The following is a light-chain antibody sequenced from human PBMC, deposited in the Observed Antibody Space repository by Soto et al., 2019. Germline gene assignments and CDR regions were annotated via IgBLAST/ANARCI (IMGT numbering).Light chain of an antibody. CDR2: EVT. J-gene: IGLJ1*01. Sequence: QSALTQPPSASGSPGQSVTISCTGTSSDVGRFNFVSWYQQHPGEAPRLLIYEVTKRPSGVPDRFSGSKSGNAASLTVSGLQAEDEADYFCSSYTGSRDFYVFGTGTKVTVL. CDR1: SSDVGRFNF. V-gene: IGLV2-8*01. CDR3: SSYTGSRDFYV.